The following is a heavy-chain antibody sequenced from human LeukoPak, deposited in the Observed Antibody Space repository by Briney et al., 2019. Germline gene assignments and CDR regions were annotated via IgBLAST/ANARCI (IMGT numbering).Heavy chain of an antibody. CDR3: ARGDVVVVAATDY. D-gene: IGHD2-15*01. CDR1: GFTFSDNY. CDR2: ISSSGSTI. Sequence: GGSLRLSCAASGFTFSDNYMSWIRQAPGKGLEWVSYISSSGSTIYYADSVKGRFTITRDNAKNSLFLQMNSLRAEDTAVNYCARGDVVVVAATDYCGQGTLVTVSS. J-gene: IGHJ4*02. V-gene: IGHV3-11*01.